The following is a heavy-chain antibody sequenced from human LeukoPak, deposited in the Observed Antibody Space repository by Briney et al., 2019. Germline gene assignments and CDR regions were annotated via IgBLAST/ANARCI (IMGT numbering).Heavy chain of an antibody. CDR3: TRRDSSVYYFDY. CDR1: GFTFSGSA. CDR2: IRSKANTYAT. V-gene: IGHV3-73*01. Sequence: GGSLRLSCAASGFTFSGSAMHWVRQASGKGLEWLGRIRSKANTYATAYAASVKGRFTISRDDSNNTAYLQMNSLKTEDTAVYYCTRRDSSVYYFDYWGQGTLVTVSS. J-gene: IGHJ4*02. D-gene: IGHD6-19*01.